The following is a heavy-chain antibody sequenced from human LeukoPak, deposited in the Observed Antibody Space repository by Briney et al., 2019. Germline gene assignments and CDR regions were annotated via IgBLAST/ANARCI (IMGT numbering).Heavy chain of an antibody. CDR1: GFTFSDYA. CDR3: ARARGPICSGGTCRLPGY. D-gene: IGHD2-15*01. CDR2: ISYDGSNK. V-gene: IGHV3-30*01. Sequence: GGSLRLSCEASGFTFSDYAMHWVRQAPGKGLAWVALISYDGSNKYYADSVKGRFTISRDNSRNILFLQMDSLSGEDTAVYYCARARGPICSGGTCRLPGYWGQGTLVTVSS. J-gene: IGHJ4*02.